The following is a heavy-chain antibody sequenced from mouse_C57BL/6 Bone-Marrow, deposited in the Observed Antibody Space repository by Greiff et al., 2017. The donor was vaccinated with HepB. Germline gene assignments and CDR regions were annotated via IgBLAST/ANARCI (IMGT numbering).Heavy chain of an antibody. CDR2: IYPRSGNT. J-gene: IGHJ1*03. CDR3: ARVTNWYFDV. CDR1: GYTFTSYG. D-gene: IGHD2-1*01. V-gene: IGHV1-81*01. Sequence: QVQLKESGAELARPGASVKLSCKASGYTFTSYGISWVKQRTGQGLEWIGEIYPRSGNTYYNEKFKGKATLTADKSSSTAYMELRSLTSEDSAVYFCARVTNWYFDVWGTGTTVTVSS.